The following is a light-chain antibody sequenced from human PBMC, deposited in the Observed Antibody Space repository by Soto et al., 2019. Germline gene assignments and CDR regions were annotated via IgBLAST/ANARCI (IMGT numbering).Light chain of an antibody. V-gene: IGKV3-11*01. CDR1: QSVSSY. CDR3: QQPTQRPGT. CDR2: DAS. J-gene: IGKJ4*01. Sequence: ASQSVSSYLAWYQQKPGQAPRLLIYDASNRATGIPARFSCSGSGPDSTLTISRREPEDPPVHYCQQPTQRPGTFPGGTKVDIK.